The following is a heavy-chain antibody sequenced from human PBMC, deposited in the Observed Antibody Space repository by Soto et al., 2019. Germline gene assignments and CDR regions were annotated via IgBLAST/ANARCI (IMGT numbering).Heavy chain of an antibody. CDR2: ITVYNVKT. Sequence: ASVKVSCKASGYTFTSYGLSWMRQAPGQGLEWLGWITVYNVKTNYAQKLQGRVTMTTDTSTSTAYLELRSLRYDDTALYYCAIRTGQLPYYFDYWGQGTLVTVSS. CDR1: GYTFTSYG. D-gene: IGHD6-6*01. CDR3: AIRTGQLPYYFDY. V-gene: IGHV1-18*01. J-gene: IGHJ4*02.